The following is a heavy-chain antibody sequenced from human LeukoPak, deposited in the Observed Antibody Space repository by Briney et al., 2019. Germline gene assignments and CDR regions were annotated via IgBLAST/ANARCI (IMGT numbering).Heavy chain of an antibody. CDR3: ARDQGLIDYYDRSCYYSNYYYYMDV. D-gene: IGHD3-22*01. V-gene: IGHV1-18*01. Sequence: ASVKVSCKASGYTFTSYGISWVRQAPGQGLEWMGWISAYNGNTNYAQKLQGRVTMTTDTSTSTAYMELRSLRSDHTAVYFCARDQGLIDYYDRSCYYSNYYYYMDVWGKGTTVTVSS. J-gene: IGHJ6*03. CDR2: ISAYNGNT. CDR1: GYTFTSYG.